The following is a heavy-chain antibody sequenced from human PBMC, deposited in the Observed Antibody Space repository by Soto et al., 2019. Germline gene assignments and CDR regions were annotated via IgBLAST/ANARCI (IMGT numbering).Heavy chain of an antibody. Sequence: SETLSLTCPVSGGSVTNISYYWGWVRQSPGKGLEWFGSVYYRGRSYSKSSVKSRVTISVDTSKNRFSLSLNSVTASDTAVYFCVSQRTTVPTQAYFDYWGPGALVTVSS. V-gene: IGHV4-39*01. CDR3: VSQRTTVPTQAYFDY. CDR2: VYYRGRS. CDR1: GGSVTNISYY. D-gene: IGHD4-17*01. J-gene: IGHJ4*02.